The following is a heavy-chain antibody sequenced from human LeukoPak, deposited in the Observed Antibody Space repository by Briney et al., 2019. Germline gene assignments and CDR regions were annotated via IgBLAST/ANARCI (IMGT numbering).Heavy chain of an antibody. V-gene: IGHV1-69*05. D-gene: IGHD2-15*01. CDR1: GYTFTGYY. Sequence: EASVKVSCXASGYTFTGYYMHWVRQAPGQGLEWMGRIIPIFGTANYAQKFQGRVTITTDESTSTAYMELSSLRSEDTAVYYCARDAGYCSGGSCYYYYYYMDVWGKGTTVTVSS. CDR2: IIPIFGTA. J-gene: IGHJ6*03. CDR3: ARDAGYCSGGSCYYYYYYMDV.